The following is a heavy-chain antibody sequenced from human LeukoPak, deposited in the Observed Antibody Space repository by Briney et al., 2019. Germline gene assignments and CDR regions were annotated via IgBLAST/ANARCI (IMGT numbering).Heavy chain of an antibody. CDR3: VKDPYGGFDI. CDR2: ISYDGGST. D-gene: IGHD4-23*01. V-gene: IGHV3-64*03. CDR1: GFTLSDYA. Sequence: GGSLGLSCSASGFTLSDYAMHWVRQAPGKRLEFVSSISYDGGSTYYVDSVKGRFTISRDSSKNTLYLQMSSLRAEDTAVYYCVKDPYGGFDIWGQGTMVTVSS. J-gene: IGHJ3*02.